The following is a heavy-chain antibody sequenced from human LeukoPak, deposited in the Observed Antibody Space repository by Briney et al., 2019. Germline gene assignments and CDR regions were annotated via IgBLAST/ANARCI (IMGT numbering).Heavy chain of an antibody. CDR1: GFAFSFFA. V-gene: IGHV3-21*01. J-gene: IGHJ4*02. CDR3: ARDGYATGSHDY. D-gene: IGHD3-10*01. CDR2: INANSGTR. Sequence: GGSLRLSCEASGFAFSFFAMSWLRQAPGKGLEWVSTINANSGTRSYAASVKGRFTISRDNAQNSLYLQMNSLRAEDTAVYFCARDGYATGSHDYWGQGTLVTVSS.